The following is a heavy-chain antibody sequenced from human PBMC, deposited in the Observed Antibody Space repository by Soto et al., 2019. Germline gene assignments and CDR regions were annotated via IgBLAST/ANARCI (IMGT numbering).Heavy chain of an antibody. CDR3: VRDSPSFAGVNGHFDY. CDR2: ISGYTGNT. Sequence: ASVKVSCKASGYTFTNYAISWVRQAPGQGLEWMGWISGYTGNTKYAQKFQGRVTLTIDTSTGTAYLDMGSLTSGDTAVYYCVRDSPSFAGVNGHFDYWGQATMVTFSS. J-gene: IGHJ4*02. D-gene: IGHD3-16*01. CDR1: GYTFTNYA. V-gene: IGHV1-18*01.